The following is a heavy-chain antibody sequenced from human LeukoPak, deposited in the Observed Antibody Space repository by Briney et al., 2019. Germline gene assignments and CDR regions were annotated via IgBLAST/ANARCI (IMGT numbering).Heavy chain of an antibody. V-gene: IGHV3-30-3*01. CDR1: GFILSNSA. CDR3: ARDMYDNGWSSFDY. Sequence: GGSLRLSCATSGFILSNSAVSWVRQAPGKGLEWVAVISFDGTNKYYANSVQGRFTISRDNSKNTLYLQMNSLRAEDTALYYCARDMYDNGWSSFDYWGQGTLVTVSS. CDR2: ISFDGTNK. J-gene: IGHJ4*02. D-gene: IGHD3-10*01.